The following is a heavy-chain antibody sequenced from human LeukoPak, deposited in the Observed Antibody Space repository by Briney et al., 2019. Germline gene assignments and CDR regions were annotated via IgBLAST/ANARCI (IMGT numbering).Heavy chain of an antibody. CDR2: ISAYNGNT. D-gene: IGHD1-20*01. Sequence: GASVKVSCKASGYTFTSYGISWVRQAPGQGLEWMGWISAYNGNTNYAQKFQGRITITRNTSISTAYMELSSLRSEDTAVYYCATLQCPNNCGYYWGQGTLVTVSS. V-gene: IGHV1-18*01. J-gene: IGHJ4*02. CDR1: GYTFTSYG. CDR3: ATLQCPNNCGYY.